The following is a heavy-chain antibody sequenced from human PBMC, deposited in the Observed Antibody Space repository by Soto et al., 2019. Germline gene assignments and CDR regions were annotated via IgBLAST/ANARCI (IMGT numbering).Heavy chain of an antibody. CDR3: AKYQTVTQPRPYFDV. V-gene: IGHV3-23*01. Sequence: EVQLLESGGDLIQPGGSLRLSCAASGFTFSSYAMSWVRQAPGKGLGWVSAISSSGCSTFYEDSVKGRFTISRDNLRNTLYLQMIRPLAEDTAIYYYAKYQTVTQPRPYFDVWGQGTLVTVSS. CDR2: ISSSGCST. D-gene: IGHD1-1*01. CDR1: GFTFSSYA. J-gene: IGHJ4*02.